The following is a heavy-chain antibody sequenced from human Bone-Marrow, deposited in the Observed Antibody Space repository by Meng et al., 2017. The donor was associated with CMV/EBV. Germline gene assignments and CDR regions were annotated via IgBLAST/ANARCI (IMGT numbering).Heavy chain of an antibody. CDR2: MNPNSGNT. V-gene: IGHV1-8*01. J-gene: IGHJ6*02. D-gene: IGHD3/OR15-3a*01. Sequence: ASVKVSCKASGYTFTSYDINWVRQATGQGLEWMGWMNPNSGNTGYAQKFQGRVTMTRNTSISTAYMELSSLRSEDTAVYYCARLWDSFYYYYGMDVWAQGTTVTVSS. CDR3: ARLWDSFYYYYGMDV. CDR1: GYTFTSYD.